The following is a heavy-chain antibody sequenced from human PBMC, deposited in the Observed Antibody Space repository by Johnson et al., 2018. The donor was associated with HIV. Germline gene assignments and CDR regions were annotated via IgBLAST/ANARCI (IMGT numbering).Heavy chain of an antibody. D-gene: IGHD3-16*01. J-gene: IGHJ3*02. Sequence: VQLVASGGGLVQPGGSLRLSCAASGFTFSSFWMSWVRQAPGKGLEWVANIKQDGSEKYYVDSVKGRFTISRDNAKNSLYLQLNSLRAEDTAVYYCASLGLDLLVKAPLSVVFDAFDIWGQGTMVTVSS. CDR3: ASLGLDLLVKAPLSVVFDAFDI. V-gene: IGHV3-7*01. CDR2: IKQDGSEK. CDR1: GFTFSSFW.